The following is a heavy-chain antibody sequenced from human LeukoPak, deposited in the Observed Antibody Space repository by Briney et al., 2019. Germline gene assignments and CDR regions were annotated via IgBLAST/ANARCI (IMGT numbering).Heavy chain of an antibody. J-gene: IGHJ4*02. CDR2: IYYTGST. CDR1: GGSIDSYY. Sequence: SETLSLTCTVAGGSIDSYYWSWIRQPPGKGLEWIGHIYYTGSTEYHPSLKSRVTISLDTSKNQFSLKLTSVTAADTAVYYCARVYQSAEYYFDYWGQGNLVSVSS. CDR3: ARVYQSAEYYFDY. V-gene: IGHV4-59*01. D-gene: IGHD2-2*01.